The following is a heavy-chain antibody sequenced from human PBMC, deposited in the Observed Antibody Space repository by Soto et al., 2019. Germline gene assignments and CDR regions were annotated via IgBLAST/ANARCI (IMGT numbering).Heavy chain of an antibody. V-gene: IGHV1-8*02. CDR3: ARVLRYCSGGSCLMDV. CDR2: MNPNSGNT. CDR1: GGTFSSYA. Sequence: ASVKVSCKASGGTFSSYAISWVRQATGQGLEWMGWMNPNSGNTGYAQKFQGRVTMTRNTSISTAYMELSSLRSEDTAVYYCARVLRYCSGGSCLMDVWGKGTTVTVSS. J-gene: IGHJ6*04. D-gene: IGHD2-15*01.